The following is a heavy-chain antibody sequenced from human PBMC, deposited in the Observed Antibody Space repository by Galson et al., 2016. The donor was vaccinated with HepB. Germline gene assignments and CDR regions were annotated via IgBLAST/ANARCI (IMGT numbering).Heavy chain of an antibody. CDR1: GFTFNDHS. D-gene: IGHD4-23*01. Sequence: SLRLSCAASGFTFNDHSLNWVRQAPGKGLGWVSSISTRSTLINYTHTVRGRLTIPRDDPTKSMFLQMNSLRAEDTSVYYCAREGWVTPTVVDYWGQGTLVTVSP. CDR2: ISTRSTLI. J-gene: IGHJ4*02. CDR3: AREGWVTPTVVDY. V-gene: IGHV3-21*04.